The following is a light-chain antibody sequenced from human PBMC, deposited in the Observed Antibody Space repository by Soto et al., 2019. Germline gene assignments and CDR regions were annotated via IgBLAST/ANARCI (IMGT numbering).Light chain of an antibody. Sequence: QSVLTQPASVSGSPGQSITISCTGTSSDVGGYNYVSWYQQHPGKVPKLMIYEVSNRPSGVSNRFSGSKSGNTASLTISELQTGDEADYYCSSYTSSNTLGVFGTGTKVTVL. CDR1: SSDVGGYNY. J-gene: IGLJ1*01. V-gene: IGLV2-14*01. CDR3: SSYTSSNTLGV. CDR2: EVS.